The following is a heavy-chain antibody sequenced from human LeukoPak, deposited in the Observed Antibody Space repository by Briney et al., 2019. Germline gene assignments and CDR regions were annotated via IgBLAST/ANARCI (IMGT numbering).Heavy chain of an antibody. CDR3: AKEMGGSYYYYYMDV. CDR1: GFTFSSYG. D-gene: IGHD1-26*01. Sequence: GRSLRLSCAASGFTFSSYGMHWVRQAPGKGLEWVTFIQYDGTNKYYADSVKGRFTISRDNSKNTLYLQMNSLRAEDTAVYYCAKEMGGSYYYYYMDVWGKGTTVTISS. J-gene: IGHJ6*03. CDR2: IQYDGTNK. V-gene: IGHV3-30*02.